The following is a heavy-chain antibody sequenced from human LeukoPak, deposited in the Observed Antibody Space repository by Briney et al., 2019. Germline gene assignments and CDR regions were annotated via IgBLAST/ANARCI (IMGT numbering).Heavy chain of an antibody. CDR3: AKDMHCSSTSCHKGFDY. J-gene: IGHJ4*02. CDR2: IRYDGSNK. CDR1: GFTFSSYG. V-gene: IGHV3-30*02. D-gene: IGHD2-2*01. Sequence: PGGSLRLSCAASGFTFSSYGMHWVRQAPGKGLEWVAFIRYDGSNKHYADSVKGRFTISRDNSKNTLYLQMNSLRAEDTAVYYCAKDMHCSSTSCHKGFDYWGQGTLVTVSS.